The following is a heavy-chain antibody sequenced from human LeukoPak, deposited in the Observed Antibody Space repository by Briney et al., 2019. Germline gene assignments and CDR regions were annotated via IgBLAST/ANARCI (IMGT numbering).Heavy chain of an antibody. J-gene: IGHJ4*02. D-gene: IGHD3-22*01. CDR1: GFTFSSYG. CDR3: ARDRAPFYYYDSSGYSDY. V-gene: IGHV3-33*01. Sequence: GGSLRLSCAASGFTFSSYGMHWVRQAPGKGLEWVAVIWYDGSNKYYADSVKGRFTISRDNSKNTLCLQMNSLRAEDTAVYYCARDRAPFYYYDSSGYSDYWGQGTLVTVSS. CDR2: IWYDGSNK.